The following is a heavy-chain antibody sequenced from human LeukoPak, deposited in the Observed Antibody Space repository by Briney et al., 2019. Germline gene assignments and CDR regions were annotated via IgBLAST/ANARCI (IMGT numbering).Heavy chain of an antibody. D-gene: IGHD1-7*01. Sequence: PGGSLRLSCAASGFTFSTYAMTWVRQAPGKGLEWVSSISGSGGSTFYADSVKGRFAISRDNSKNTLYLQMNSLRAEDTAIYYCARETTYYFGMDVWGQGTTVTVSS. CDR2: ISGSGGST. CDR1: GFTFSTYA. CDR3: ARETTYYFGMDV. V-gene: IGHV3-23*01. J-gene: IGHJ6*02.